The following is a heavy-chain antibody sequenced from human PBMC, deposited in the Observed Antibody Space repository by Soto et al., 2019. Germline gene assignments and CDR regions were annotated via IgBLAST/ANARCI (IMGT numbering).Heavy chain of an antibody. CDR2: INPNSGGT. CDR3: ARGGGGYSENYGMDV. V-gene: IGHV1-2*04. D-gene: IGHD5-18*01. Sequence: ASVKVSCKASGYTLTGYYMHWVRQAPGQGLEWMGWINPNSGGTNYAQKFQGWVTMTRDTSISTAYMELSRLRSDDTAVYYCARGGGGYSENYGMDVWGQGTTVTVSS. CDR1: GYTLTGYY. J-gene: IGHJ6*02.